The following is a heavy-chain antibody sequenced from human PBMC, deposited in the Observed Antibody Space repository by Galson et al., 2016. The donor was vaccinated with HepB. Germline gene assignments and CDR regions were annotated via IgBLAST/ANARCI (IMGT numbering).Heavy chain of an antibody. V-gene: IGHV3-23*01. J-gene: IGHJ5*02. CDR1: GFIFRNDA. D-gene: IGHD3-3*01. CDR2: ITGSGSHT. CDR3: VREVFHGFDP. Sequence: SLRLSCAGPGFIFRNDAMHWVRQAPGKGLEWVSAITGSGSHTYYADSVRGRFTTSRDNSQNTVYLEIKDLRPEDTALYHCVREVFHGFDPWGQGTPVTV.